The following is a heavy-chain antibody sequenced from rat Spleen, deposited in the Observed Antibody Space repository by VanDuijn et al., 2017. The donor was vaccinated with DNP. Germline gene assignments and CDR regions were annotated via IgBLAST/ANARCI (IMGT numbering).Heavy chain of an antibody. Sequence: EVQLQESGPGLVKPSQSLSLTCSVTGYSIISNYWGWIRKFPGNKMEWIGHINYSGSTNYHPSLKSRISITRDTSKNQFFLQLSSVTTEDTATYYCARWNIGTTTLDYWGQGVMVTVSS. V-gene: IGHV3-1*01. CDR2: INYSGST. D-gene: IGHD1-5*01. CDR3: ARWNIGTTTLDY. CDR1: GYSIISNY. J-gene: IGHJ2*01.